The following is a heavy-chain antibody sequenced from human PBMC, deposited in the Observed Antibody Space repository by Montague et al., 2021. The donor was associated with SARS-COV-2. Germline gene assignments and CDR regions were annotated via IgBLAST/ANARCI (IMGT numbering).Heavy chain of an antibody. D-gene: IGHD2-2*01. CDR2: CRFMSEKNN. V-gene: IGHV6-1*01. J-gene: IGHJ4*02. Sequence: CAISGDSDGGVEVRRSSEEHTPELQLQWLGVCRFMSEKNNDYAESVKSRITIDPDTSKHQFSLHLNSVTPEDTAVYYCARIPVGSKYYFDFWGQGTLVTVSS. CDR3: ARIPVGSKYYFDF. CDR1: GDSDGGVEVR.